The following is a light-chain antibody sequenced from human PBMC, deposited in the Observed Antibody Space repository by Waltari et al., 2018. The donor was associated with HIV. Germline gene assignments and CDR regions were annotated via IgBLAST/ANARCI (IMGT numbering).Light chain of an antibody. CDR2: DDV. CDR1: NIGSKN. CDR3: QVWDSSSDHL. V-gene: IGLV3-21*02. Sequence: SFVPTQPPSVSVAPGQTARITCGENNIGSKNVNWYQQKSGQAPVLVVYDDVGRPSGIPERFSGSNSGNTAILTISRVEAGDEADYYCQVWDSSSDHLFGGGTKLTVL. J-gene: IGLJ2*01.